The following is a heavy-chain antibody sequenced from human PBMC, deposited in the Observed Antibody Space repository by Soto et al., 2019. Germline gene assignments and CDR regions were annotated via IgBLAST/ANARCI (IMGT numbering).Heavy chain of an antibody. CDR3: AKDPRYCSGGSCSY. CDR2: ISGSGGST. V-gene: IGHV3-23*01. CDR1: GFTFSSYA. D-gene: IGHD2-15*01. Sequence: GSLRLSCAASGFTFSSYAMSWVRQAPGKGLEWVSAISGSGGSTYYADSVKGRFTISRDNSKNTLYLQMNSLRAEDTAVYYCAKDPRYCSGGSCSYWGQGTLVTVS. J-gene: IGHJ4*02.